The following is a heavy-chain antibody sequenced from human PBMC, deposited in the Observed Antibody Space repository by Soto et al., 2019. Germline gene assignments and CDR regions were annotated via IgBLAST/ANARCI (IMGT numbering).Heavy chain of an antibody. J-gene: IGHJ4*02. CDR1: GYTFTSYA. D-gene: IGHD3-22*01. CDR2: INAGSGNT. V-gene: IGHV1-3*01. CDR3: ARAYYYDSSGYYYRTTLGY. Sequence: GALVKVSCKASGYTFTSYAMHWVRQAPGQRLEWMGWINAGSGNTKYSQKFQGRVTITRDTSASTAYMELSSLRSEDTAVYYCARAYYYDSSGYYYRTTLGYWGQGTLVTVSS.